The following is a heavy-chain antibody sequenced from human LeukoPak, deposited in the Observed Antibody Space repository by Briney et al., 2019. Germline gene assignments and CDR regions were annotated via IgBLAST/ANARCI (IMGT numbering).Heavy chain of an antibody. D-gene: IGHD4-23*01. V-gene: IGHV1-8*03. J-gene: IGHJ1*01. CDR3: AGGGQYGGNSEYFQH. Sequence: ASVKVSCKASGYTFTSYDINWVRQATGQGLEWMGWMNPNSGNTGYAQKFQGRVTITRNTSISTAYMELSSLRSEDTAVYYCAGGGQYGGNSEYFQHWGQGTLVTVSS. CDR1: GYTFTSYD. CDR2: MNPNSGNT.